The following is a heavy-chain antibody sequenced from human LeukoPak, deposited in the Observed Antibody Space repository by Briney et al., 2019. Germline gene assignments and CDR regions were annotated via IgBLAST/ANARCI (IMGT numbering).Heavy chain of an antibody. V-gene: IGHV3-7*01. CDR3: ALRRNFCFDY. CDR1: GFTFSSYR. CDR2: IKQDGSEK. Sequence: PGGSLRLSCAASGFTFSSYRMSWVRQAPGKGLEWVAIIKQDGSEKYYVDSVKGRFTISRDNAKNSLYLQMNSLRGEDTAVYYCALRRNFCFDYWGQGTLVTVSS. J-gene: IGHJ4*02. D-gene: IGHD3-3*01.